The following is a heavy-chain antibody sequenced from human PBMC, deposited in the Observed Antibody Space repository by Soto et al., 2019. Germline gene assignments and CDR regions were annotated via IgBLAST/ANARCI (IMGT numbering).Heavy chain of an antibody. V-gene: IGHV1-18*04. CDR3: ARFYQNLSIVGATSGYFDY. CDR1: GYTFTSYG. D-gene: IGHD1-26*01. Sequence: AAVKVSCKASGYTFTSYGISWVRQPPGQGLEWMGWISAYNGNTNYAQKLQGRVTMTTDTSTSTACMELRSLRSDDTAVYYCARFYQNLSIVGATSGYFDYWGQGTLVTVSS. CDR2: ISAYNGNT. J-gene: IGHJ4*02.